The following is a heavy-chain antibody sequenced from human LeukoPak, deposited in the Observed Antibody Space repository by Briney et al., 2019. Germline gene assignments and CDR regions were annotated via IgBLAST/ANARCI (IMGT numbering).Heavy chain of an antibody. CDR2: INHSGST. V-gene: IGHV4-34*01. CDR1: GGSFSGYY. J-gene: IGHJ4*02. CDR3: ALAPTYYDFWSGYSASFDY. Sequence: SETLSLTCAVYGGSFSGYYWSWIRQPPGKGLEWIGEINHSGSTNYNPPLKSRVTISVDTSKNQFSLELSSVTAADTAVYYCALAPTYYDFWSGYSASFDYWGQGTLVTVSS. D-gene: IGHD3-3*01.